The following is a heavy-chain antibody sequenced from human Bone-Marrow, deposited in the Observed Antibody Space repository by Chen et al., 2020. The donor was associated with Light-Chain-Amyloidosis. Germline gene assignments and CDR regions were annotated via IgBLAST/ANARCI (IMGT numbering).Heavy chain of an antibody. J-gene: IGHJ4*02. V-gene: IGHV5-51*01. D-gene: IGHD5-12*01. Sequence: EVQLEQSGPEVNKPGEPLKIPCKGYGYHFPNYWIGWVRQMPGKGLEWMGVIYPDDSDARYSPSFEGQVTISADKSITTAYLQWRSLKASDTAMYYCARRRDGYNFDYWGQGTLVTVSS. CDR1: GYHFPNYW. CDR2: IYPDDSDA. CDR3: ARRRDGYNFDY.